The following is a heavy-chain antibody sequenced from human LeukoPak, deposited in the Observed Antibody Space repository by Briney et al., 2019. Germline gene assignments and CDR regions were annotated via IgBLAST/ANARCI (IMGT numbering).Heavy chain of an antibody. V-gene: IGHV3-30-3*01. CDR2: VSHDGSET. D-gene: IGHD2-2*01. CDR3: AKDGRSTSCYIDY. J-gene: IGHJ4*02. Sequence: GGSLRLSCAASGFTFSSYAMSWVRQAPGKGLEWVAVVSHDGSETYYADSVKGRFTISRDNSKNTLYLQMNSLRAEDTAVYHCAKDGRSTSCYIDYWGQGTLVTVSS. CDR1: GFTFSSYA.